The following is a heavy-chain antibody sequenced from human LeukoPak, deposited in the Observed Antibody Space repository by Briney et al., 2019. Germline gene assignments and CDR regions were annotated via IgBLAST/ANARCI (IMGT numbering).Heavy chain of an antibody. CDR1: GFTFSSYA. Sequence: GRSLRLSCAASGFTFSSYAMHWVRQAPGKGLEWVAVISYDGSNKYYADSVKGRFTISRDNSKNTLYLQMNSLRAEDTAVYYCARDEGDDFGQRFDYWGQGTLVTVSS. D-gene: IGHD3-3*01. CDR2: ISYDGSNK. V-gene: IGHV3-30*04. CDR3: ARDEGDDFGQRFDY. J-gene: IGHJ4*02.